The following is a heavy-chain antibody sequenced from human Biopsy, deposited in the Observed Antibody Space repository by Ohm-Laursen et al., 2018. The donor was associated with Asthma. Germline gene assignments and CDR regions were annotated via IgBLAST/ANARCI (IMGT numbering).Heavy chain of an antibody. J-gene: IGHJ3*02. CDR2: ISKDASTQ. D-gene: IGHD1-1*01. Sequence: SLRLSCSASGFSFSNFAIHWVRQAPGKGLEWVGVISKDASTQDYADSVKGRFTMARDNSKNTLDLQMNSLGEEDTAVYCCVRDGTDDAFDIWGQGTVVSVSS. CDR3: VRDGTDDAFDI. V-gene: IGHV3-30*01. CDR1: GFSFSNFA.